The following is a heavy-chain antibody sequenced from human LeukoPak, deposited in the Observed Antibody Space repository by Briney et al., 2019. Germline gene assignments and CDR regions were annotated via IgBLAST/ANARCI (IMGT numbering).Heavy chain of an antibody. D-gene: IGHD3-10*01. V-gene: IGHV1-8*01. J-gene: IGHJ4*02. CDR2: MNPNTGRT. Sequence: ASVKVSCKASRYTFTSYDINWLREAAGHGLEWMGWMNPNTGRTGYAQKFQGRITMTRDTSINTAYMELTNLRSEDTAIYYCARLSQTPDYYTLGGYYYLGYWGQGTLVTVSS. CDR1: RYTFTSYD. CDR3: ARLSQTPDYYTLGGYYYLGY.